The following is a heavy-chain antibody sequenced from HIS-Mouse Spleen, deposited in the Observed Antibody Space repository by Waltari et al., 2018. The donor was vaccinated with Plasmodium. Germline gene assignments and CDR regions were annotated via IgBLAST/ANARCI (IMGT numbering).Heavy chain of an antibody. V-gene: IGHV4-59*08. D-gene: IGHD6-13*01. J-gene: IGHJ4*02. CDR1: GGSISSYY. CDR3: ARHRYSSSWYSY. CDR2: IYYRGST. Sequence: VQLQESGPGLVKPSETLSLTCTVSGGSISSYYWSWIRQPPGKGLEWIGYIYYRGSTNYNPSLKSRVTISVDTSKNQFSLKLSSVTAADTAVYYCARHRYSSSWYSYWGQGTLVTVSS.